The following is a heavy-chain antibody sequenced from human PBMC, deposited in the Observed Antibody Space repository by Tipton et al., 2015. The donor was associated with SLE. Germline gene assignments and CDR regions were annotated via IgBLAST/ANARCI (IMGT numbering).Heavy chain of an antibody. J-gene: IGHJ3*02. Sequence: GSLRLSCAASGFTFSNYGMSWVRQAPGKGVEWVSSIGGGGTDTYYADSVEGRFTVSRDNSKITLSLQMDNLRAEDTALYYCAKDGIERNGIWDAFDIWGHGTVVIVSS. CDR1: GFTFSNYG. CDR2: IGGGGTDT. V-gene: IGHV3-23*01. D-gene: IGHD1-1*01. CDR3: AKDGIERNGIWDAFDI.